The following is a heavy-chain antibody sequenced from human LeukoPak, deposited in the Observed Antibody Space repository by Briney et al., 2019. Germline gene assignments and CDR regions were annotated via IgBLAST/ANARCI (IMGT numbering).Heavy chain of an antibody. D-gene: IGHD5-24*01. CDR2: MNPNSGNT. CDR1: GYTFISSD. J-gene: IGHJ4*02. V-gene: IGHV1-8*03. CDR3: ARAGQRWLQSGNSFDY. Sequence: ASLKVSWKASGYTFISSDINWVRQASGQGLEGMGWMNPNSGNTGYAQKFQGRVTTTRNTSISTAYMELSSLRSEDTAVYCCARAGQRWLQSGNSFDYWGQGTRVTVSS.